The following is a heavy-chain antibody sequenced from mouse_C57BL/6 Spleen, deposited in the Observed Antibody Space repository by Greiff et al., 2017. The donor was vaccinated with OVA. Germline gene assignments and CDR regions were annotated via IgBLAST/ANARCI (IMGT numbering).Heavy chain of an antibody. CDR1: GYTFTDYA. V-gene: IGHV1-15*01. J-gene: IGHJ4*01. D-gene: IGHD3-1*01. Sequence: VQLQQSGAELVRPGASVTLSCKASGYTFTDYAMHWVKQTPVHGLEWIGAIDPETGGTAYNQKFKGKAILTADKSSSTAYMELRSLTSEDSAVYYCTDTPSQLGTYYAMDYWGQGTSVTVSS. CDR2: IDPETGGT. CDR3: TDTPSQLGTYYAMDY.